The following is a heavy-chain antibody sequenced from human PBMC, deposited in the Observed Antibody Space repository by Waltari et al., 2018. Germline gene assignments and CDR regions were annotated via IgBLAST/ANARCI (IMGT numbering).Heavy chain of an antibody. CDR1: GFTFSSYW. V-gene: IGHV3-7*01. CDR3: AREAATYRNYYYYMDV. D-gene: IGHD2-15*01. CDR2: IKQDGSEK. J-gene: IGHJ6*03. Sequence: EVQLVASGGGLVQPGGSLRLSCAASGFTFSSYWMSWVRLAPGKGREWVANIKQDGSEKYYGDSVKGRFTSARDNAKNSLYLQMNSLRAEDTAVYYCAREAATYRNYYYYMDVWGKGTTVTVSS.